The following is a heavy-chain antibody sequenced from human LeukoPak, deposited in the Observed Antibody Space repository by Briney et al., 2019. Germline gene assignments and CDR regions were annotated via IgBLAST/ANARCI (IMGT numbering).Heavy chain of an antibody. D-gene: IGHD3-22*01. CDR2: ISAYNGNT. Sequence: ASVKVSCKASGYTFTSYGISWVRQAPGQGLEWMGWISAYNGNTNYAQKLQGRVTMTTDTSTSTAYMELRSLRSDDTAVYYCARDHLPYYYDSSGYQGFDPWGQGTLVTVSS. V-gene: IGHV1-18*01. J-gene: IGHJ5*02. CDR1: GYTFTSYG. CDR3: ARDHLPYYYDSSGYQGFDP.